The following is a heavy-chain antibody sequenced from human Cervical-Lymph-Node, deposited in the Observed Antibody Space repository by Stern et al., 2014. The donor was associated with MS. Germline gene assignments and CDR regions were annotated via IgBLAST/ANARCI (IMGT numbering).Heavy chain of an antibody. D-gene: IGHD6-13*01. CDR2: LTPMFGTS. Sequence: QDQLVQSGAEVKKPGSSVKVSCKASGGSFSMDTISWVRQAPGQGLEWMGVLTPMFGTSNYAQKFQGRVTTTADESTSTAYMELSSLRSEDTAVYFCARDQGGIADSWGQGTLVIVSS. CDR1: GGSFSMDT. J-gene: IGHJ4*02. CDR3: ARDQGGIADS. V-gene: IGHV1-69*12.